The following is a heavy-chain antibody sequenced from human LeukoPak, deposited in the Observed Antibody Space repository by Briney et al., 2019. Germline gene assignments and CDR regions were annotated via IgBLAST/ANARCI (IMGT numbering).Heavy chain of an antibody. J-gene: IGHJ4*02. V-gene: IGHV3-30-3*01. D-gene: IGHD3-22*01. CDR3: AREYYDSSGYYYGGFDY. CDR2: ISYDGSNK. CDR1: GFTFSSYA. Sequence: GGSLRLSCAASGFTFSSYAMHWVRQAPGKGLEWVAVISYDGSNKYYADSVKGRFTISRDNSKNTLYLQMNSLRAEDTAVYYCAREYYDSSGYYYGGFDYWGQGTLVTVSS.